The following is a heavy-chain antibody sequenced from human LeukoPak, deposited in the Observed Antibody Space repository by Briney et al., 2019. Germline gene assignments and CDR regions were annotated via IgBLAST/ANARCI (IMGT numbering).Heavy chain of an antibody. CDR2: ISSSSSYI. CDR1: GFTFSSYS. J-gene: IGHJ4*02. D-gene: IGHD2-21*02. Sequence: GGSLRLSCAASGFTFSSYSMNWVRQAPGKGLEWVSCISSSSSYIYYADSVKGRFTIPRDNAKNSLYLQMNSLRAEDTAVYYCAREAPDFYFDYWGQGTLVTVSS. V-gene: IGHV3-21*01. CDR3: AREAPDFYFDY.